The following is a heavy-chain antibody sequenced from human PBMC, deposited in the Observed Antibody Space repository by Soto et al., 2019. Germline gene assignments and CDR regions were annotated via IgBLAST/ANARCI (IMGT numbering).Heavy chain of an antibody. D-gene: IGHD6-19*01. CDR2: VDYTGGTT. CDR3: AKDATRTDGWYYFDY. Sequence: GGSLRLSCAASGFTFSILAMGWVRQAPGKGLEWVSVVDYTGGTTYYTDSVKGRFTISRDNSKRMLYLQMNSLRAEDTTVYYCAKDATRTDGWYYFDYWGQGALVTVSS. V-gene: IGHV3-23*01. CDR1: GFTFSILA. J-gene: IGHJ4*02.